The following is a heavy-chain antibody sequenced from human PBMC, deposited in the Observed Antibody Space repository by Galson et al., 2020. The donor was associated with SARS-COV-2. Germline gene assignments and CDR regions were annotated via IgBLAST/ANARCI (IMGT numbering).Heavy chain of an antibody. D-gene: IGHD3-10*01. CDR1: GFTFSIYA. CDR3: ASPRYHYGSGTTSPFDY. J-gene: IGHJ4*02. Sequence: SLKISCAASGFTFSIYAMHWVRQAPGKGVEWVALISYDGSNTYYADSVKGRFTISRDDSENTLYLQMNSLRAEDTAVYYCASPRYHYGSGTTSPFDYWGQGTLVTVSS. CDR2: ISYDGSNT. V-gene: IGHV3-30*04.